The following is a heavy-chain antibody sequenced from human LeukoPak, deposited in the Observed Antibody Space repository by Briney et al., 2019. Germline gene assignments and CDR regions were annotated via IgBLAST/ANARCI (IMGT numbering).Heavy chain of an antibody. D-gene: IGHD1-20*01. CDR2: INHSGGT. CDR1: GGSFSGYY. J-gene: IGHJ6*02. V-gene: IGHV4-34*01. Sequence: PSETLSLTCAVYGGSFSGYYWSWIRQPPGKGLEWIGEINHSGGTNYNPSLKSRVTISVDTSKNQFSLKLSSVTAADTAVYYCARSVTGVDQPIYYYYYGMDVWGQGTTVTVSS. CDR3: ARSVTGVDQPIYYYYYGMDV.